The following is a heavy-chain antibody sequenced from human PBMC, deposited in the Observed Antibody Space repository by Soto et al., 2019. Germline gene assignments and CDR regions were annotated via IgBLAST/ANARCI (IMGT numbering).Heavy chain of an antibody. V-gene: IGHV3-21*01. Sequence: ESGGGLVKPGGSLRLSCAASGFTFSSYSMNWVRQAPGKGLEWVSSISSSSSYIYYADSVKGRFTISRDNAKNSLYLQMNSLRAEDTAVYYCARGGTTVTTSNFDLWGRGTLVTVSS. CDR1: GFTFSSYS. J-gene: IGHJ2*01. CDR2: ISSSSSYI. D-gene: IGHD4-17*01. CDR3: ARGGTTVTTSNFDL.